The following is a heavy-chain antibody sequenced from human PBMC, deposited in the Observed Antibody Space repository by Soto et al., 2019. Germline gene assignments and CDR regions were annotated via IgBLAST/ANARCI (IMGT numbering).Heavy chain of an antibody. CDR3: ARMITATGTEYFDL. D-gene: IGHD6-13*01. J-gene: IGHJ2*01. V-gene: IGHV4-59*13. Sequence: PGEGLEWIGYIYYSGNTNYNSFLKSRVTMSVDTSKNQFSLNLTSVTPADPAVYYCARMITATGTEYFDLWGRGALVTVSS. CDR2: IYYSGNT.